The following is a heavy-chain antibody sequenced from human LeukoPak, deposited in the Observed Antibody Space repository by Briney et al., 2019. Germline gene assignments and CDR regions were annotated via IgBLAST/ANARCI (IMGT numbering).Heavy chain of an antibody. CDR2: MNPNSGNT. D-gene: IGHD3-22*01. Sequence: ASVKVSCKASGYTFTSYDINWVRQATGQGLEWMGWMNPNSGNTGYAQKFQGRVTMTRNTSIRTAYMELSSLRSEDTAVYYCARIKRITMKGGFDPWGQGTLVTVSS. CDR1: GYTFTSYD. CDR3: ARIKRITMKGGFDP. J-gene: IGHJ5*02. V-gene: IGHV1-8*01.